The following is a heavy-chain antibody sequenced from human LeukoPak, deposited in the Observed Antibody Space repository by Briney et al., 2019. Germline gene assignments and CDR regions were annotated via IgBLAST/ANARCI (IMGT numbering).Heavy chain of an antibody. D-gene: IGHD3-3*01. V-gene: IGHV3-53*04. CDR1: GFTVSSSY. CDR2: TYSGGTT. Sequence: GGSLRLSCAASGFTVSSSYMSWVRQAPGKGLEWVSVTYSGGTTYYADSVKGRFTISRHNSKNTLSLQMNSLRVEDTAVYYCASTNYDFWSGYEYWGQGTLVTVSS. CDR3: ASTNYDFWSGYEY. J-gene: IGHJ4*02.